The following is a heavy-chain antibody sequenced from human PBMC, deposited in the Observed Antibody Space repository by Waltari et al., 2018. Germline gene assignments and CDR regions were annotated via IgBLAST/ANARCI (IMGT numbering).Heavy chain of an antibody. CDR1: GGSFSGYY. CDR3: AINYLTLAWYMDV. CDR2: INHSGST. Sequence: QVQLQQWGAGLLKPSETLSLTCAVYGGSFSGYYWSWIRQPPGKGLEWIVEINHSGSTNSNPSLKSLVTISVDTSKNQFSLQLSSVTAADTAVYYCAINYLTLAWYMDVWGKGTTVTVSS. D-gene: IGHD1-7*01. V-gene: IGHV4-34*01. J-gene: IGHJ6*03.